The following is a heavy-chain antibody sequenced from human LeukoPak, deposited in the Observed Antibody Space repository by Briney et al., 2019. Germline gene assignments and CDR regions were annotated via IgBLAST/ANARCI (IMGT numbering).Heavy chain of an antibody. CDR1: GGSFSGYY. Sequence: SETLSLTCAVYGGSFSGYYWSWIRQPPGKGLEWIGEIYHSGSTNYNPSLKSRVTISVDKSKNQFSLKLSSVTAADTAVYYCARGYTRIFGVVTAFDPWGQGTLVTVSS. CDR3: ARGYTRIFGVVTAFDP. V-gene: IGHV4-34*01. CDR2: IYHSGST. D-gene: IGHD3-3*01. J-gene: IGHJ5*02.